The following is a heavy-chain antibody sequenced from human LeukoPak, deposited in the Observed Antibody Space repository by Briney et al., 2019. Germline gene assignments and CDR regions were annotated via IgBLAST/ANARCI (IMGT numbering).Heavy chain of an antibody. CDR3: AKGHYPDAYCAGDCYYSN. Sequence: GGSLRLSCAASGFTFSSYGMHWVRQAPGKGLEWVAFIRYDGSNKYYADSVKGRFTISRDNSKNTLHLQTDSPRAEDTAVYYCAKGHYPDAYCAGDCYYSNWGQGTLVTVSS. V-gene: IGHV3-30*02. CDR2: IRYDGSNK. D-gene: IGHD2-21*02. CDR1: GFTFSSYG. J-gene: IGHJ4*02.